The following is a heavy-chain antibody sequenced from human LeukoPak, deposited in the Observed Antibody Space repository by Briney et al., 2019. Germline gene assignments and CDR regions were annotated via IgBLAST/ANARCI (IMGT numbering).Heavy chain of an antibody. V-gene: IGHV3-74*01. J-gene: IGHJ4*02. D-gene: IGHD2-15*01. Sequence: GGSLRLSCAASGFTFSSYWMHWVRQAPWKGLVWVSRINGDGSGAIYADSVKGRFTISRDNAKNTLYLQMNSLRAEDAAVYYCARDGSLPDYWGQGTLVTVSS. CDR2: INGDGSGA. CDR1: GFTFSSYW. CDR3: ARDGSLPDY.